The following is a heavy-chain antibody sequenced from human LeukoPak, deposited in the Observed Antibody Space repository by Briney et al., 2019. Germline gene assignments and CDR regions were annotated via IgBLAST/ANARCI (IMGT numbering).Heavy chain of an antibody. CDR1: GGSISSGGYY. V-gene: IGHV4-30-2*05. J-gene: IGHJ4*02. D-gene: IGHD7-27*01. CDR3: AREELGKTYYFDY. Sequence: SQTLSLTCTVSGGSISSGGYYWSWIRQPPGKGLEWIGYIYHSGSTYYNPSLKSRVTISVDTSKNQFSLKLSSVTAADTAVYYCAREELGKTYYFDYWGQGTLVTVSS. CDR2: IYHSGST.